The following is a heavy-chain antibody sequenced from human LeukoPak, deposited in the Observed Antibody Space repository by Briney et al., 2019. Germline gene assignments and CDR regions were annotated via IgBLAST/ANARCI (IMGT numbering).Heavy chain of an antibody. D-gene: IGHD1-1*01. V-gene: IGHV4-4*02. J-gene: IGHJ4*02. CDR3: ARASHWNQLHYFDY. CDR1: GGSISSSNW. Sequence: PSETLSLTCAVSGGSISSSNWWSWVRQPPGKGLEWIGEIYHSGSTNYNPSLKSRVTISLDKSKNQFSLNLTSVTAADTAVYYCARASHWNQLHYFDYWGQGTLVTVSS. CDR2: IYHSGST.